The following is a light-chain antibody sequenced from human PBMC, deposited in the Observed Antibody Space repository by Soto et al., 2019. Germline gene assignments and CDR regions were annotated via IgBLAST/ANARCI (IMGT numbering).Light chain of an antibody. Sequence: DIQMGESPSTLSASVGDRVTITCRASQSISRWLAWYQQKPGKAPNLLIYDAYSLESGVPSRFSGRRSGTEFTLTIAGLQPEDFATYYCQQYESYSPLTFGGGTKVDI. J-gene: IGKJ4*01. CDR1: QSISRW. CDR3: QQYESYSPLT. CDR2: DAY. V-gene: IGKV1-5*01.